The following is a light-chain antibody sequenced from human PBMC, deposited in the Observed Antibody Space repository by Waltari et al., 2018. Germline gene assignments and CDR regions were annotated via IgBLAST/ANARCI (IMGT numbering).Light chain of an antibody. J-gene: IGLJ3*02. CDR2: DVS. V-gene: IGLV2-14*03. CDR3: SSYSTSNTWV. CDR1: SSVVVGYNY. Sequence: QSALTQPASVSGSPGQPITISCTGTSSVVVGYNYVSWYQQHPGKAPKLMIYDVSNRPSGVSNRFSGSKSGNTASLTISGLQADDEADYYCSSYSTSNTWVFGGGTKLTVL.